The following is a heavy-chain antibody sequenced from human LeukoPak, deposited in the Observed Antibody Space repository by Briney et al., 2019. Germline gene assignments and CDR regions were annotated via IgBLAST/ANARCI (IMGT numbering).Heavy chain of an antibody. D-gene: IGHD1-1*01. V-gene: IGHV1-2*02. Sequence: ASVKVSCKASGYTFTDYYIHWVRQAPGQGLEWMGWINLNSGDTYYAQNFQDRVTMTGDTSISTAYMELSRLRSDDTAVYYCARGGELEKFDYWGQGTLATVSS. CDR1: GYTFTDYY. CDR2: INLNSGDT. J-gene: IGHJ4*02. CDR3: ARGGELEKFDY.